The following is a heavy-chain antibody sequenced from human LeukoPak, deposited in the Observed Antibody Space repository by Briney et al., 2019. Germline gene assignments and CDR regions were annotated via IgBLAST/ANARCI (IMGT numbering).Heavy chain of an antibody. CDR3: ARYYYDSSRIY. CDR2: ISSSGSTI. CDR1: GFTFSDYY. V-gene: IGHV3-11*01. D-gene: IGHD3-22*01. J-gene: IGHJ4*02. Sequence: GGSLRLSCAASGFTFSDYYMSWIRQAPGKGLEWVSYISSSGSTICYADSVKGRFTISRDNAKNSLYLQMNSLRAEDTAVYYCARYYYDSSRIYWGQGTLVTVSS.